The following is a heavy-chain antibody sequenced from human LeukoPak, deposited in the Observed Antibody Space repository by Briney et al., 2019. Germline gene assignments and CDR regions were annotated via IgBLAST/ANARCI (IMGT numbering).Heavy chain of an antibody. CDR2: ISSYNGET. CDR1: GYTFSRYG. D-gene: IGHD1-20*01. J-gene: IGHJ4*02. Sequence: ASVKVSCKSSGYTFSRYGISWVRQAPGQGLDGVGWISSYNGETKYAQNLQGRVTMTTDTSTGTGYVELKSLRSDDTAVYYCARIAGYTLNWYFDYWGQGTLVTVSS. CDR3: ARIAGYTLNWYFDY. V-gene: IGHV1-18*01.